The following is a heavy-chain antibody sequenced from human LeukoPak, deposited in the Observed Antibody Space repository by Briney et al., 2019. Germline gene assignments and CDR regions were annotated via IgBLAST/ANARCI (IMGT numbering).Heavy chain of an antibody. CDR2: IYTTGRT. CDR3: ARDPPMTTDFALDV. CDR1: GFTVSSNY. D-gene: IGHD4-11*01. J-gene: IGHJ6*02. Sequence: GGSLRLSCAASGFTVSSNYMSWVRQAPGKGLEWVSFIYTTGRTYYADSVKGRFTISRDGSKNTVFLQMNSLRAEDTAVYYCARDPPMTTDFALDVWGQGTTVTASS. V-gene: IGHV3-66*01.